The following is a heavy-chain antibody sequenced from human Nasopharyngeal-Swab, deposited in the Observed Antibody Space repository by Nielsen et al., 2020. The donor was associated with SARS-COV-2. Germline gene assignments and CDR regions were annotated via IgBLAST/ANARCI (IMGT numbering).Heavy chain of an antibody. V-gene: IGHV3-74*01. CDR2: INADGSST. D-gene: IGHD3-22*01. Sequence: LSLTCVASGFTFGNYWMHWVRQVPGKGLVWVSHINADGSSTTYADSVKGRFTISRDNAKNTLYLQMDNLRAEDTAVYYCTRLTYYYDSSSGGWGQGTLVTVSP. CDR3: TRLTYYYDSSSGG. J-gene: IGHJ4*02. CDR1: GFTFGNYW.